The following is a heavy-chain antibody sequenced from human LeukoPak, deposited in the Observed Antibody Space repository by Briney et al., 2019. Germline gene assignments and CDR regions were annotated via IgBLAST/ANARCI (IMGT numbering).Heavy chain of an antibody. CDR2: IYTSGST. Sequence: PSETLSLTCTVSGGSISSGSYYWSWIRQPAGKGLEWIGRIYTSGSTNYNPSLKSRVTISVDTSKNQFSLKLSSVTAADTAVYYCARSHFRPSSYYYMDVWGKGTTVTVSS. J-gene: IGHJ6*03. CDR3: ARSHFRPSSYYYMDV. CDR1: GGSISSGSYY. D-gene: IGHD3-3*02. V-gene: IGHV4-61*02.